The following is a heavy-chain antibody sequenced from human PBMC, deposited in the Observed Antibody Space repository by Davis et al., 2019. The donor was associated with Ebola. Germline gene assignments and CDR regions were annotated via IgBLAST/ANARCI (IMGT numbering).Heavy chain of an antibody. Sequence: PGGSLRLSCTDSVITFSSYAMTWVRQAPGKGLEWVSYISSSSSTIYYADSVKGRFTISRDNSKNTLYLQMNSLRAEDTAVYYCAKDYMDYWGQGTLVTVSS. CDR3: AKDYMDY. CDR2: ISSSSSTI. V-gene: IGHV3-48*01. CDR1: VITFSSYA. J-gene: IGHJ4*02. D-gene: IGHD3-10*01.